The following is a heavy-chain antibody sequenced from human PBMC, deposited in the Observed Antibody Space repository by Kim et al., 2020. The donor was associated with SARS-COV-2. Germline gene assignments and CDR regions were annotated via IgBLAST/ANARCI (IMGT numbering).Heavy chain of an antibody. CDR3: AKDHPSPGWPTFGD. V-gene: IGHV3-23*01. J-gene: IGHJ4*02. CDR2: ITNNNGKT. Sequence: GGSLRLSCEASGFAVYRFAMNWVRQAPGQGLEWIAAITNNNGKTYYQDSVKGSFTISRDESKNIVYLHMSSLRVEDTAVYYCAKDHPSPGWPTFGDWGKGTLVAVSS. CDR1: GFAVYRFA. D-gene: IGHD6-19*01.